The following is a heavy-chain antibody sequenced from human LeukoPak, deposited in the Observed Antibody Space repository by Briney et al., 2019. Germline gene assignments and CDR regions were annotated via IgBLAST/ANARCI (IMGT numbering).Heavy chain of an antibody. J-gene: IGHJ4*02. D-gene: IGHD2-15*01. CDR3: ARDTRGYCSGGSCSMFDY. V-gene: IGHV4-59*01. CDR1: GGSISSYY. Sequence: PSESLSLTCTVSGGSISSYYWSWIRQPPGKGLEWIGYIYYSGSTNYNPSLKSRVTISVDTSKNQFSLKLSSVTATDTAVDYCARDTRGYCSGGSCSMFDYWGQGTMVTVSS. CDR2: IYYSGST.